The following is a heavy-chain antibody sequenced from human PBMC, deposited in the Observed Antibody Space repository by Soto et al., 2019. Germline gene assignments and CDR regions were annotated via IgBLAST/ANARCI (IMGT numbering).Heavy chain of an antibody. V-gene: IGHV3-33*01. Sequence: GGSLRLSCAASGFTFSSYGMHWVRQAPGKGLEWVAVIWYDGSNKYYADSVKGRFTISRDNSKNTLYLQMNSLRAEDTAVYYCARDAAYYDFWSGYYPSNWFDPWGQGTLVTVSS. CDR2: IWYDGSNK. D-gene: IGHD3-3*01. CDR1: GFTFSSYG. CDR3: ARDAAYYDFWSGYYPSNWFDP. J-gene: IGHJ5*02.